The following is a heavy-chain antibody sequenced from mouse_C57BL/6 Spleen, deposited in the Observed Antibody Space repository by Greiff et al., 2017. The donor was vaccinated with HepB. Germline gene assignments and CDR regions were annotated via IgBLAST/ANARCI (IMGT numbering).Heavy chain of an antibody. Sequence: VQLQQSGPELVKPGASVKISCKASGYAFSSSWMNWVKQRPGKGLEWIGRIYPGDGDTNSHGKFKGKATLTADKSSSTAYMQLSSLTSEDSAVYFCAREGLALYFDYWGQGTTLTVSS. CDR2: IYPGDGDT. D-gene: IGHD3-3*01. J-gene: IGHJ2*01. CDR1: GYAFSSSW. CDR3: AREGLALYFDY. V-gene: IGHV1-82*01.